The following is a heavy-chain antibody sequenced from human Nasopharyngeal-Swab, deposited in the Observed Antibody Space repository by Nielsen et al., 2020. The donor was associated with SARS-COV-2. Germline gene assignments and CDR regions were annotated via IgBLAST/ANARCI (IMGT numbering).Heavy chain of an antibody. CDR2: ISWDGGST. J-gene: IGHJ6*03. V-gene: IGHV3-43*01. D-gene: IGHD2-2*01. CDR3: AKAHCSSSSCYHRWGPMDV. Sequence: VRVAPGRGLEWGSLISWDGGSTYYADSVKGRFTISRDNSKNSLYLQMNSLRTEDTALYYCAKAHCSSSSCYHRWGPMDVWGKGTTVTVSS.